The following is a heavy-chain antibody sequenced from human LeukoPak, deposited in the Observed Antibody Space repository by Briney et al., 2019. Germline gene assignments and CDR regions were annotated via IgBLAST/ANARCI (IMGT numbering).Heavy chain of an antibody. CDR2: ISNSGSII. CDR1: GFTFSDYY. V-gene: IGHV3-11*01. D-gene: IGHD5-18*01. Sequence: PGRSLRLSCAASGFTFSDYYMFWIRQAPGKGLEWVSYISNSGSIIYYADSVKGRFTVSRDNAKDSLYLQMNSLRAEDTAVYYCARAVSADTAMVYFDYWGQGTLVTVSS. CDR3: ARAVSADTAMVYFDY. J-gene: IGHJ4*02.